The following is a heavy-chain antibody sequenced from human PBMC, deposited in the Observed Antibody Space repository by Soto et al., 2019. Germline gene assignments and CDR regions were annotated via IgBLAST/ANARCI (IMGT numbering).Heavy chain of an antibody. D-gene: IGHD6-13*01. J-gene: IGHJ4*02. Sequence: QVQLVESGGGVVQPGESLRLSCAASGFTFSSYAMHWVRQTPGKGLEWVAAISYDGTYIYNVDSVKGRLTISRDNSKNTLFLQMNSLRPEDTAVYYCARQGGSRGVWYFDYWGQGSLVTVSS. CDR1: GFTFSSYA. V-gene: IGHV3-30*03. CDR2: ISYDGTYI. CDR3: ARQGGSRGVWYFDY.